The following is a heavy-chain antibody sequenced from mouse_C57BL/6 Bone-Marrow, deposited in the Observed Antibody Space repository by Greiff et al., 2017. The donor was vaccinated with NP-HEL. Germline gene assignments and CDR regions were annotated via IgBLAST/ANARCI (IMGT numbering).Heavy chain of an antibody. CDR3: ARIALFYYGSSYWYFDV. V-gene: IGHV8-8*01. D-gene: IGHD1-1*01. J-gene: IGHJ1*03. CDR1: GFSLSTFGMG. CDR2: IWWDDDK. Sequence: QVTLKECGPGILQPSQTLSLTCSFSGFSLSTFGMGVGWIRQPSGKGLEWLAHIWWDDDKYYNPALKSRLTISKDTSKNQVFLKIANVDTADTATYYCARIALFYYGSSYWYFDVWGTGTTVTVSS.